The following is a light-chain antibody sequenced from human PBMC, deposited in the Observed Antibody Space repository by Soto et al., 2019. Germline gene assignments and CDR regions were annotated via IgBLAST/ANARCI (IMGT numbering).Light chain of an antibody. CDR1: SSDVGSYNL. Sequence: QSVLSQLASGSGSPGQSITISCTGTSSDVGSYNLVSWYQQHPGKAPKLMIYEGSKRPSGVSNRFSGSKSGNTASLTISGLQAEDETDYYCCSYAGSSTFVFPTGTKVTVL. CDR3: CSYAGSSTFV. V-gene: IGLV2-23*03. J-gene: IGLJ1*01. CDR2: EGS.